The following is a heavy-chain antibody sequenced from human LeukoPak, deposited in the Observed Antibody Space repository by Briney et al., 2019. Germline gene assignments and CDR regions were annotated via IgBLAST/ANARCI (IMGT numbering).Heavy chain of an antibody. V-gene: IGHV3-30-3*01. CDR2: ISYDGSNK. D-gene: IGHD1-26*01. CDR1: GFTFSSYA. Sequence: GGSLRLSCAASGFTFSSYAMHWVRQAPGKGLEWVAVISYDGSNKYYADSVKGRFTISRDNSKNTLYLQMNSLRAEDTAVYYCARGSRGSSRGYGMDVWGQGTTVTVSS. J-gene: IGHJ6*02. CDR3: ARGSRGSSRGYGMDV.